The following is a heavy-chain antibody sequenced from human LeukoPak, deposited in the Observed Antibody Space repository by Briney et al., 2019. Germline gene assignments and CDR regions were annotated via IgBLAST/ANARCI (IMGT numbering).Heavy chain of an antibody. CDR3: ARRGIVVRGFLIGLHKQAYYFDY. J-gene: IGHJ4*02. D-gene: IGHD3-10*01. CDR2: IRESGGGT. V-gene: IGHV3-23*01. Sequence: QPGGSLRLSCAASGFTLSNYDMIWVRQAPGRGLEWVSGIRESGGGTYYTDSVKGRFTVSRDNYKNTLYLQMNSLRAEDTAVYYCARRGIVVRGFLIGLHKQAYYFDYWGQGALVTVSS. CDR1: GFTLSNYD.